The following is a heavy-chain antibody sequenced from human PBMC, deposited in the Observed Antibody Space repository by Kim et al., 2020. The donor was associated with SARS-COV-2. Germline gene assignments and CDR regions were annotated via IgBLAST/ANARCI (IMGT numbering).Heavy chain of an antibody. CDR3: ARGGIVVVPAAIHPLFDY. D-gene: IGHD2-2*02. V-gene: IGHV3-23*01. J-gene: IGHJ4*02. Sequence: KGRFTISRDNSKNTLYLQMNSLRAEDTAVYYCARGGIVVVPAAIHPLFDYWGQGTLVTVSS.